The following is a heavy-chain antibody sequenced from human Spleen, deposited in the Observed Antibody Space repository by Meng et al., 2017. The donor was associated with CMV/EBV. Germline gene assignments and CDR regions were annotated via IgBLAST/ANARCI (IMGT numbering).Heavy chain of an antibody. CDR1: GFTFGDFY. J-gene: IGHJ4*01. Sequence: GESLKISCAASGFTFGDFYMNWIRQAPGKGLEWISYISNTGMTLSYAKSVKGRFTVSRDNAKNSLYLQMDSLRVEDTAIYYCAKFTDSPSDSGVYLWGPGTLVTVSS. D-gene: IGHD2-21*01. CDR2: ISNTGMTL. CDR3: AKFTDSPSDSGVYL. V-gene: IGHV3-11*01.